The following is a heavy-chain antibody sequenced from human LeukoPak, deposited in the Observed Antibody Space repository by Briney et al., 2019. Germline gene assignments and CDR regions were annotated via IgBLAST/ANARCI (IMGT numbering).Heavy chain of an antibody. CDR1: GYTFTGYY. D-gene: IGHD3-3*01. V-gene: IGHV1-2*02. CDR3: ARAEVGAIFGVVTYYYGMDV. CDR2: INPNSGGT. Sequence: ASVKVSCKASGYTFTGYYMDWVRQAPGQGLEWMGWINPNSGGTNYAQKFQGRVTMTRDTSISTAYMELSRLRSDDTAVYYCARAEVGAIFGVVTYYYGMDVWGQGTTVTASS. J-gene: IGHJ6*02.